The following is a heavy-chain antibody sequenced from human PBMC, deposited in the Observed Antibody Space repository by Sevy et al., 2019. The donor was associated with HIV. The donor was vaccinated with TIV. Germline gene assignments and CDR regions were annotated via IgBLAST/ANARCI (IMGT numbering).Heavy chain of an antibody. D-gene: IGHD2-21*01. CDR1: GYIFRNYD. J-gene: IGHJ4*02. V-gene: IGHV1-18*01. CDR3: ARYVDVVASNCFDY. Sequence: ASVKVSCKASGYIFRNYDITWVRHAPGQGLEWMGRTSDHNGNTNYAQKFQGRITLTTDTSTSTAYMDLRSLTSADTAVYYCARYVDVVASNCFDYWGQGTLVTVSS. CDR2: TSDHNGNT.